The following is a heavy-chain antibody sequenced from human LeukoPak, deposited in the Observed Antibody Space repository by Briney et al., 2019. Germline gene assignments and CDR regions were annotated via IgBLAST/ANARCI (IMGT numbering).Heavy chain of an antibody. CDR1: GGSFSGHY. J-gene: IGHJ5*02. Sequence: SETLSLTCAVYGGSFSGHYWSWIRQPPGKGLEWIGGINHSGSTNYNPSLKSRVTISVDTSKSQSSLKLNSVTAADTAVYYCARHAIWTRITMLRGGARGRWFDPWGQGTLVTVSS. V-gene: IGHV4-34*01. D-gene: IGHD3-10*01. CDR3: ARHAIWTRITMLRGGARGRWFDP. CDR2: INHSGST.